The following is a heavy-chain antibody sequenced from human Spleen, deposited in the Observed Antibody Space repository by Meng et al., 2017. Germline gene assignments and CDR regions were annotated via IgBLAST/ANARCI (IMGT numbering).Heavy chain of an antibody. CDR3: ARSDYVWGSYRYGFDY. D-gene: IGHD3-16*02. J-gene: IGHJ4*02. CDR1: GYPFTAYW. Sequence: QVQLVQSGAEVKNPGASVKVSCKPSGYPFTAYWLHWVRQAPGQGLEWMGRINPKNGDTHYAQKFQARVTMTGDTSISTAYMELSGLRSDDTAMYYCARSDYVWGSYRYGFDYWGQGTLVTVSS. V-gene: IGHV1-2*06. CDR2: INPKNGDT.